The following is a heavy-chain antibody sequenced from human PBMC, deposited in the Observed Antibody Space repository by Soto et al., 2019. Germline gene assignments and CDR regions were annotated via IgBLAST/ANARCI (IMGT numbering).Heavy chain of an antibody. CDR1: GLTFRNYG. CDR2: IGIGSSTK. Sequence: PGGSLRLSCAASGLTFRNYGMNWVRQAPGKGLEWISYIGIGSSTKYYADSVKGRFTISRDNAKNSLYLQMNSLRAEDTAVYYMYIYSSSRYNDDSVMERLAITTDNAKNSQYLQMHSLMAAAEAVVYCSTIKFYYDSSSRSHLYDFDIWGQGTMVTVSS. D-gene: IGHD2-2*01. V-gene: IGHV3-48*01. CDR3: YIYSSSRYNDDSVMERLAITTDNAKNSQYLQMHSLMAAAEAVVYCSTIKFYYDSSSRSHLYDFDI. J-gene: IGHJ3*02.